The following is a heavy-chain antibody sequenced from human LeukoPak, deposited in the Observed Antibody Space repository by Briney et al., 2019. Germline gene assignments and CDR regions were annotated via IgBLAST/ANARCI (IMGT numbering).Heavy chain of an antibody. CDR3: ARLMITFGGVIVNPIDY. V-gene: IGHV5-51*01. J-gene: IGHJ4*02. CDR1: GYSFTSYW. Sequence: GEALKISCKGSGYSFTSYWIGWGRQMPGKGLEWMGISYPGDSDTRYSPSFQREVTISADKPISTAYLQWSSLKASDTAMYYCARLMITFGGVIVNPIDYWGQGTLVTVSS. D-gene: IGHD3-16*02. CDR2: SYPGDSDT.